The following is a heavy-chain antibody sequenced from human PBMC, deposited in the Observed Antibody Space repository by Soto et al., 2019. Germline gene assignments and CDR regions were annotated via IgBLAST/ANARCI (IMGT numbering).Heavy chain of an antibody. CDR1: GGSISSYY. Sequence: QVQLQESGPGLVKPSETLSLTCTVSGGSISSYYWSWIRQPPGKGLEWIGYIYYSGITNYNPSLKSRVTISAYTSKDQFTLKLSSVTAADTAVYYCASHPTVTEYYFDYWGQGTLVTVSS. J-gene: IGHJ4*02. CDR3: ASHPTVTEYYFDY. CDR2: IYYSGIT. V-gene: IGHV4-59*08. D-gene: IGHD4-17*01.